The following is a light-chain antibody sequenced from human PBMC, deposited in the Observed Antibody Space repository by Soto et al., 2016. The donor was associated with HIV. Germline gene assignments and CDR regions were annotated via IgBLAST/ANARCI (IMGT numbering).Light chain of an antibody. CDR3: TQNIHLPH. CDR2: GVS. J-gene: IGKJ2*01. V-gene: IGKV2D-29*02. CDR1: QSLVHSDGRTY. Sequence: EIAMTQTPLSLSVTPGQEASISCKSSQSLVHSDGRTYLSWYVQKAGQSPQVLIHGVSKRMSGVPHRFSGSGSGADFTLEISRVEAEDIGLYYCTQNIHLPHFGQGTKLDIK.